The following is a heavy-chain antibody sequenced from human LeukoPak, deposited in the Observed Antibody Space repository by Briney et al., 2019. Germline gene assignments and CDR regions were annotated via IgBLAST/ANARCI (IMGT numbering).Heavy chain of an antibody. D-gene: IGHD3-3*01. CDR1: GGSFSGYY. J-gene: IGHJ5*02. Sequence: KPSETLSLTCAVYGGSFSGYYWSWIRQPPGKGLEWIGEINHSGSTNYNPSLKSRVTISVDTSKNQFSLKLSSVTAADTAVYYCAREGDDFWSGYYRHNWFDPWGQGTLVTVSS. V-gene: IGHV4-34*01. CDR3: AREGDDFWSGYYRHNWFDP. CDR2: INHSGST.